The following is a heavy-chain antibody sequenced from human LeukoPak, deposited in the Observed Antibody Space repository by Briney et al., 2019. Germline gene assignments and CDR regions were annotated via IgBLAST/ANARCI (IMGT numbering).Heavy chain of an antibody. J-gene: IGHJ4*02. V-gene: IGHV1-2*02. Sequence: ASVKVSCKASGYTFTGYYMHWVRQAPGQGLEWMGWINPNSGGTSYAQKFQGRVTMTRDTSISTAYTELSRLRSDDTAVYYCARADYYDSRRFDYWGQGTLVTVSS. D-gene: IGHD3-22*01. CDR1: GYTFTGYY. CDR3: ARADYYDSRRFDY. CDR2: INPNSGGT.